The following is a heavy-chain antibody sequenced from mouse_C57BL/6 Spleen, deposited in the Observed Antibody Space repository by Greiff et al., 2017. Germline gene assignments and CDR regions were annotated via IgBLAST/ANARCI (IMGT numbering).Heavy chain of an antibody. D-gene: IGHD2-4*01. CDR1: GFNINDDY. J-gene: IGHJ3*01. CDR3: TTFEGLRRAWFAY. Sequence: VQLQQSGAELVRPGASVKLSCTASGFNINDDYMHWVKQRPEQGLEWIGWIDPENGDTEYASKFQGKATITADTSSNTASLQLSSRTSEDTAVYYCTTFEGLRRAWFAYWGQGTLVTVSA. V-gene: IGHV14-4*01. CDR2: IDPENGDT.